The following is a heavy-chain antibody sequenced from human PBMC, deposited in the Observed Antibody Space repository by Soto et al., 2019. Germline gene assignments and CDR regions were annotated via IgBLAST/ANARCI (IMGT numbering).Heavy chain of an antibody. CDR2: IIPILNSP. CDR3: AREAPYCTSATCPKSYDMDV. Sequence: SVKVSCKASGGTFGSYAITWVRRAPGQGLEWLGGIIPILNSPAYAQKFQARVVITADEITNTAYMELNSLRFDDTAVYYCAREAPYCTSATCPKSYDMDVWGQGTTVTVSS. CDR1: GGTFGSYA. V-gene: IGHV1-69*13. D-gene: IGHD2-2*01. J-gene: IGHJ6*02.